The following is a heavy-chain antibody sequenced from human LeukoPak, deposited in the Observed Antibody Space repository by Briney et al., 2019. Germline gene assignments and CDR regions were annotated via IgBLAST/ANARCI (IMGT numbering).Heavy chain of an antibody. CDR1: GFTFNNYA. CDR3: ASSIVRGGYGDYDY. D-gene: IGHD3-10*01. V-gene: IGHV3-23*01. Sequence: PGGSLRLSCAGSGFTFNNYAMTWVRQAPGKGLEWVSAISGSGDSTYYSDSVKARFTSSRDNSRNTLYLQIHSLRAEDTAIYYCASSIVRGGYGDYDYWGQGTQVIVSS. J-gene: IGHJ4*02. CDR2: ISGSGDST.